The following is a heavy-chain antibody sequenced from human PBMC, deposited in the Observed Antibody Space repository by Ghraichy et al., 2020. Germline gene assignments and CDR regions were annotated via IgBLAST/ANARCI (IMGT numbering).Heavy chain of an antibody. J-gene: IGHJ6*02. CDR3: ARDPSYCSSTSCYAYYYYYGMDV. Sequence: GGSLRLSCAASGFTFSSYGMHWVRQAPGKGLEWVAVIWYDGSNKYYADSVKGRFTISRDNSKNTLYLQMNSLRAEDTAVYYCARDPSYCSSTSCYAYYYYYGMDVWGQGTTVTVSS. V-gene: IGHV3-33*01. CDR1: GFTFSSYG. CDR2: IWYDGSNK. D-gene: IGHD2-2*01.